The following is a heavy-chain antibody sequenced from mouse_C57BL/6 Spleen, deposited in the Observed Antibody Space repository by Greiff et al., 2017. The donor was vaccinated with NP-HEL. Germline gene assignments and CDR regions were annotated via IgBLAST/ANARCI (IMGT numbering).Heavy chain of an antibody. CDR2: IDPETGGT. CDR3: TRVTGTGFAY. CDR1: GYTFTDYE. Sequence: QVQLQQSGAELVRPGASVTLSCKASGYTFTDYEMHWVKQTPVHGLEWIGAIDPETGGTAYNQKFKGKAILTADKSSSTAYMELRSLTSEDSAVYYCTRVTGTGFAYWGQGTLVTVSA. V-gene: IGHV1-15*01. D-gene: IGHD4-1*01. J-gene: IGHJ3*01.